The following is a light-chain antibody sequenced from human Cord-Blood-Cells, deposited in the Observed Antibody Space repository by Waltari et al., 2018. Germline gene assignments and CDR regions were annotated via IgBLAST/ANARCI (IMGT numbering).Light chain of an antibody. V-gene: IGKV3-11*01. CDR2: EAS. CDR1: QSVSRY. J-gene: IGKJ4*01. Sequence: EIVLPQSPATLSLSPGERATVSCRASQSVSRYLAWYQQKPGQAPSLLIYEASKRATGIPARLSGSGSGTDFTLTISSLEPEDCAVYYCQQRSNWPPLTFGGGTKVEIK. CDR3: QQRSNWPPLT.